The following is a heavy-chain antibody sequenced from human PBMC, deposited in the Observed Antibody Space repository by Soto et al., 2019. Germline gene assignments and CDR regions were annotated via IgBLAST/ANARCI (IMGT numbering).Heavy chain of an antibody. CDR2: MHHSGRT. CDR3: ARWVEVSLDYFDS. V-gene: IGHV4-31*11. Sequence: PSETLSLTCAVSGAYMRNDYYYWSWVRQKPGKDLEWIGHMHHSGRTHYNPSLKSRVAVSVDTSKNQFSLYLNSVTAADTAVYYCARWVEVSLDYFDSWGQGIQVT. J-gene: IGHJ4*02. CDR1: GAYMRNDYYY. D-gene: IGHD6-6*01.